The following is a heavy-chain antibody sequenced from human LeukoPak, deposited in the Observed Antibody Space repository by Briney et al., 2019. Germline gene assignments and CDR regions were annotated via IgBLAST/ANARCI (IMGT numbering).Heavy chain of an antibody. D-gene: IGHD3-22*01. CDR3: ARVVVDYYYDSSCYPDY. CDR2: ISSSSSYT. CDR1: GFTFSDYY. J-gene: IGHJ4*02. Sequence: GGSLTLSWAVAGFTFSDYYMSWIRQPPGKGLEWVSYISSSSSYTNYADSVKGRFTISRDNAKNSLYLQMNSLRAEDTAVYYCARVVVDYYYDSSCYPDYWGQGTLVTVSS. V-gene: IGHV3-11*06.